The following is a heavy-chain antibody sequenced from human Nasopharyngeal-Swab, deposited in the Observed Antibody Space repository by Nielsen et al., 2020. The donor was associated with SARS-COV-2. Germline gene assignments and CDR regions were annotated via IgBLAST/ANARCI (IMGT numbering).Heavy chain of an antibody. V-gene: IGHV4-34*01. CDR3: ARGVRLTRITMVRGPIESVYGMDV. Sequence: GSLRLSCAASGGSFSGYYWSWIRQPPGKGLEWVGEINHSGSTNYNPSLKSGVTISVDTSKNQSSLKLSSVTAADTAVYYCARGVRLTRITMVRGPIESVYGMDVWGQGTTVTVSS. J-gene: IGHJ6*02. D-gene: IGHD3-10*01. CDR2: INHSGST. CDR1: GGSFSGYY.